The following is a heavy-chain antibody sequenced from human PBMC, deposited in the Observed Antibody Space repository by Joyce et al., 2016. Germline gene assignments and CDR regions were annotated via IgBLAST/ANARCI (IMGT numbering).Heavy chain of an antibody. Sequence: QVQLVQSGAEVKQPGASVKVSCKASGDTFTGYYIHWVRQAPGQGLEWMGWISTNSGDTNYAQKFQGRVSMTRDMSISTAYMELSGLMSDDTAVYYCARDSPLTYWGQGTLLAVSS. J-gene: IGHJ4*02. CDR1: GDTFTGYY. CDR2: ISTNSGDT. V-gene: IGHV1-2*02. CDR3: ARDSPLTY.